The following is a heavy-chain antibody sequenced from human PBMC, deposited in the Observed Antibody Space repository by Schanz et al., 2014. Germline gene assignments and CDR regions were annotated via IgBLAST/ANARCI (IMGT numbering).Heavy chain of an antibody. CDR1: RFTFSNYA. Sequence: EVQLVESGGGLVQPGGSLRLSCAASRFTFSNYAMSWVRQAPGKGLEWVSAISGSGGSTYYADSVKGRFTISRDNSKNTLYLQMNSLRAEDTAAYYCAKFKSAPTVTTLDYWGQGTLVTVSS. V-gene: IGHV3-23*04. J-gene: IGHJ4*02. D-gene: IGHD4-17*01. CDR2: ISGSGGST. CDR3: AKFKSAPTVTTLDY.